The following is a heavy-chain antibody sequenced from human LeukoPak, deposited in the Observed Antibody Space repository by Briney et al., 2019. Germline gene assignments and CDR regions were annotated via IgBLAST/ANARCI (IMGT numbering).Heavy chain of an antibody. J-gene: IGHJ4*02. Sequence: SETMSLTSTVSGGSTSSYYWSWVRHPPGRGLEWVGYIYTSGRPTYNPSPKRRVTISVDTSKNQFSLKLIPVTAADTAVYYCARHRLKYSSSFLFDYWGQGTLVTVSS. CDR2: IYTSGRP. CDR1: GGSTSSYY. V-gene: IGHV4-4*09. D-gene: IGHD6-6*01. CDR3: ARHRLKYSSSFLFDY.